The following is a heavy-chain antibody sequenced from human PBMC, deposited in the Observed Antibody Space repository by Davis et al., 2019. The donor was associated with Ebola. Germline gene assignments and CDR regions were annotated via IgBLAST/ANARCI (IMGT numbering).Heavy chain of an antibody. CDR3: ARPKYYYYGMDV. Sequence: GESLKISCEGSGYSFTSYWISWVRQMPGKGLEWVGRIDPSDSYTNYSPSFQGHVTISADKSISTAYLQWSSLKASDTAMYYCARPKYYYYGMDVWGQGTTVTVSS. CDR2: IDPSDSYT. CDR1: GYSFTSYW. J-gene: IGHJ6*02. V-gene: IGHV5-10-1*01.